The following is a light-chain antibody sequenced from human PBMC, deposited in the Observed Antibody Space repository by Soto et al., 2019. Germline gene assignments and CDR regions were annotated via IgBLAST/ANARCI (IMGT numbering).Light chain of an antibody. Sequence: DIQMTQSPSSLSASVGDRGTITCRASQSISSYLNWYQQKPGKAPKLLIYAAYSLQSGVPSRFSGSGSGTDFALTISSLQPEDFATYYCQQTYGTPFTFGPGTKGDIK. V-gene: IGKV1-39*01. CDR2: AAY. CDR3: QQTYGTPFT. CDR1: QSISSY. J-gene: IGKJ3*01.